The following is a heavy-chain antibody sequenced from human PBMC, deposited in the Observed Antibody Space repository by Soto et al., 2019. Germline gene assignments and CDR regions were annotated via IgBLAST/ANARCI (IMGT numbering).Heavy chain of an antibody. CDR2: IYYSGGT. Sequence: QLQLQESGPGLVKPSEALSLTCTVSGGSISSSSYYWGWIRQPPGKGLERQPPGKGLEWIGSIYYSGGTYYNPSLESRVTISVDTSKNQFSLRLSSVTAADTAVYYCARLSLHGPFDCWGQGTLVTVSS. CDR1: GGSISSSSYY. J-gene: IGHJ4*02. V-gene: IGHV4-39*01. CDR3: ARLSLHGPFDC.